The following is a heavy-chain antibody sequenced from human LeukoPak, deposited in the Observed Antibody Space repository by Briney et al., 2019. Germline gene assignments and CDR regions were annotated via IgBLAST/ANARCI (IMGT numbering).Heavy chain of an antibody. CDR3: AGNYYGSGSYYSEDRY. D-gene: IGHD3-10*01. J-gene: IGHJ4*02. CDR2: IYTSGTT. V-gene: IGHV4-61*02. CDR1: GGSISSSNYY. Sequence: SETLSLTCTVSGGSISSSNYYWSWIRQPAGKGLEWIGRIYTSGTTNYNPSLKSRVTISLNTSKNQFSLKLSSVTAADTAVYYCAGNYYGSGSYYSEDRYWGQGTLVTVSS.